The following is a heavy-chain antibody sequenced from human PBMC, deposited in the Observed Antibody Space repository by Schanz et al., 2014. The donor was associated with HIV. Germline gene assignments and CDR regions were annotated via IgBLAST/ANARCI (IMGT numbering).Heavy chain of an antibody. D-gene: IGHD5-12*01. CDR3: ARKMSISNQWLRALYSNYGMDV. CDR2: MSPNSGNT. V-gene: IGHV1-8*01. J-gene: IGHJ6*02. Sequence: QVQLVQSGAEVKKPGASVKVSCKASGYSFTSYDINWVRQATGQGLEWMGWMSPNSGNTGFAQKFQGRVTMTRNTSINTAYMEVSGLKSEDTAVYYCARKMSISNQWLRALYSNYGMDVWGQGTTVTVSS. CDR1: GYSFTSYD.